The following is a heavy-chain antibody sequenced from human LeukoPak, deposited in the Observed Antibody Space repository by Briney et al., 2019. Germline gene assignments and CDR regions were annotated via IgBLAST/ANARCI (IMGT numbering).Heavy chain of an antibody. D-gene: IGHD6-19*01. V-gene: IGHV3-30*18. J-gene: IGHJ4*02. CDR3: AKDEIGAVAGLIDY. CDR2: ISHDGSNK. Sequence: PGGSLRLSCAASGFTFSSYGMYWVRQAPGKGLEWVALISHDGSNKYYADSVKGRFTISRDNSKNTLYLQMNSLRAEDTAVYYCAKDEIGAVAGLIDYWGQGTLVTVSS. CDR1: GFTFSSYG.